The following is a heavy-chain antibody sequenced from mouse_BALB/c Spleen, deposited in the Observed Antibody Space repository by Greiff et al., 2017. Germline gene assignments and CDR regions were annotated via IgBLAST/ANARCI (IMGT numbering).Heavy chain of an antibody. Sequence: QVQLKESGPQLVRPGASVKISCKASGYSFTSYWMHWVKQRPGQGLEWIGMIDPSDSETRLNQKFKDKATLTVDKSSSTAYMQLSSPTSEDSAVYYCARVYYGSREDGYFDVWGAGTTVTVSS. CDR3: ARVYYGSREDGYFDV. CDR2: IDPSDSET. D-gene: IGHD1-1*01. V-gene: IGHV1S126*01. CDR1: GYSFTSYW. J-gene: IGHJ1*01.